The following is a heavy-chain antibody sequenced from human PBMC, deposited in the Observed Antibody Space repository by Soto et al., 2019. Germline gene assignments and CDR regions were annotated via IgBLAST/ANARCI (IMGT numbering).Heavy chain of an antibody. V-gene: IGHV3-30-3*01. CDR1: GFTFSSYA. CDR3: ARDVGGGIVLVPAAIAARHHGFDP. J-gene: IGHJ5*02. D-gene: IGHD2-2*02. CDR2: ISYDGSNK. Sequence: GGSLRLSCAASGFTFSSYAMHWVRQAPGKGLEWVAVISYDGSNKYYADSVKGRFTISRDNSKNTLYLQMNSMRAEDTAVYYCARDVGGGIVLVPAAIAARHHGFDPWGQGTLVPVSS.